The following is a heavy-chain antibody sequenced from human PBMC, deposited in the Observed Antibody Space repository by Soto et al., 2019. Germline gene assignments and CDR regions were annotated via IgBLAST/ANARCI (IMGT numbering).Heavy chain of an antibody. J-gene: IGHJ5*02. Sequence: ASVKVSCKASGYTFTSYYTHWVRQAPGQGLEWMGIINPSGGSTSYAQKFQGRVTMTRDTSTSTVYMELSSLRSEDTAVYYCARDCGSSSWYSFPPWFDPWGQGTLVTVSS. CDR2: INPSGGST. D-gene: IGHD6-13*01. CDR3: ARDCGSSSWYSFPPWFDP. CDR1: GYTFTSYY. V-gene: IGHV1-46*01.